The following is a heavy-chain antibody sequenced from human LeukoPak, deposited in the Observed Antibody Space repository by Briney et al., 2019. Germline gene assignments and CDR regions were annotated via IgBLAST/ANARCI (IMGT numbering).Heavy chain of an antibody. J-gene: IGHJ4*02. V-gene: IGHV3-72*01. Sequence: PGGSLRLSCAASGFTFNDHYMEWVRQAPGKGLDGVGRTRNKANSFTTEYAASVRGRFTISRDDSKTSLYLQMNSLKTEDTAVYYCARGDDYNRRSFDYWGQGTLVTVSS. CDR3: ARGDDYNRRSFDY. CDR1: GFTFNDHY. D-gene: IGHD5-24*01. CDR2: TRNKANSFTT.